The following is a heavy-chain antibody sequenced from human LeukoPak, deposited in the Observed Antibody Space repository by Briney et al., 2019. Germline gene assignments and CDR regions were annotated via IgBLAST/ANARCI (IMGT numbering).Heavy chain of an antibody. V-gene: IGHV3-30*02. CDR1: GFTFSSYG. J-gene: IGHJ3*02. CDR2: IRYDGSNK. CDR3: AKDRPSSGWGGDAFDI. Sequence: GGSLRLSCAASGFTFSSYGMHWVRQAPGEGLEWVAFIRYDGSNKYYADSVKGRFTISRDNSKNTLFLQMNSLRAGDTAVYYCAKDRPSSGWGGDAFDIWGQGTMVTVSS. D-gene: IGHD6-19*01.